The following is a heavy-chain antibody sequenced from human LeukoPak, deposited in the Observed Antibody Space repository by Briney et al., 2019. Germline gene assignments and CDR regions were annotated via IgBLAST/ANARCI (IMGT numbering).Heavy chain of an antibody. J-gene: IGHJ3*02. CDR1: GYTFTSYA. V-gene: IGHV7-4-1*02. CDR3: ARVNEGGIAVAGGAFDI. D-gene: IGHD6-19*01. CDR2: INTNTGNP. Sequence: RAPVKVSCKASGYTFTSYAMNWVRQAPGQGLKWMGWINTNTGNPTYAQGFTGRFVFSLDTSVSTAYLQISSLKAEDTAVYYCARVNEGGIAVAGGAFDIWGQGTMVTVSS.